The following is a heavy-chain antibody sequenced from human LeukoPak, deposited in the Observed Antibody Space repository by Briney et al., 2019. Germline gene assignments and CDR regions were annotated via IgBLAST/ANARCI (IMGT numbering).Heavy chain of an antibody. D-gene: IGHD3-22*01. CDR1: GYTFTSYD. J-gene: IGHJ3*02. V-gene: IGHV1-8*01. CDR2: MNPNSGNT. CDR3: ARRLPRYYDSSGHAFDI. Sequence: GASVKVSCKASGYTFTSYDINWVRQATGQGLEWMGWMNPNSGNTGYAQKFQGRVTMTRNTSISTAYMELSSLRSEDTAVYYCARRLPRYYDSSGHAFDIWGQGTMVTVSS.